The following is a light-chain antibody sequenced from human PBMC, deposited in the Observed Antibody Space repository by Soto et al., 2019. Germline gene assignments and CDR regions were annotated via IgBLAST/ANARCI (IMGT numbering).Light chain of an antibody. V-gene: IGKV2-28*01. Sequence: EIVMTQSPLSLPVTPGEPASISCRSSQSLQFSNGYNFLHGYLQKPGQSPQLLIYLGSNRASGVPDRISGSGSGTDFTLKCSRVEAEDVGVYYCMQALQTPFTFGPGTKVDIK. CDR1: QSLQFSNGYNF. J-gene: IGKJ3*01. CDR2: LGS. CDR3: MQALQTPFT.